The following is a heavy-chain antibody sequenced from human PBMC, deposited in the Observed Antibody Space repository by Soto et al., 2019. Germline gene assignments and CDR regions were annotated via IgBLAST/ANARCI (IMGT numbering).Heavy chain of an antibody. D-gene: IGHD2-15*01. CDR3: APPEYCSGGSCFGMDV. CDR1: GGTFSSYA. Sequence: GASVKVSCKASGGTFSSYAISWVRQAPGQGLEWMGIINPSGGSTSYAQKFQGRVTMTRDTSTSTVYMELSSLRSEDTAVYYCAPPEYCSGGSCFGMDVWGQGTTVTVSS. CDR2: INPSGGST. V-gene: IGHV1-46*01. J-gene: IGHJ6*02.